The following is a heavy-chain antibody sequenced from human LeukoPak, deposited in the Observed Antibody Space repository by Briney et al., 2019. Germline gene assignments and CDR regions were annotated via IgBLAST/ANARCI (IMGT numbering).Heavy chain of an antibody. CDR2: IYHSGST. J-gene: IGHJ3*02. V-gene: IGHV4-30-2*01. Sequence: SETLSLTCAVSGGSISSGGYSWSWIRQPPGKGLEWIGYIYHSGSTYYNPSLKSRVTISVDRSKNQFSLKLSSVTAADTAVYYCARGLLYYYDSSGYHSEAFDIWGQGTMVTASS. D-gene: IGHD3-22*01. CDR3: ARGLLYYYDSSGYHSEAFDI. CDR1: GGSISSGGYS.